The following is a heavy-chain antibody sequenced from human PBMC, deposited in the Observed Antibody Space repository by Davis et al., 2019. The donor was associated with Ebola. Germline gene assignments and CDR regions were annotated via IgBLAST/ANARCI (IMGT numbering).Heavy chain of an antibody. Sequence: PSETLSLTCAVYGGSFSGYYWSWIRQPPGKGLEWIGEINHSGSTNYNPSLKSRVTISVDTSKNQFSLKLSSVTAADTAVYYCARGYGGPNAFDIWGQGTMVTVSS. D-gene: IGHD3-10*01. J-gene: IGHJ3*02. CDR1: GGSFSGYY. CDR3: ARGYGGPNAFDI. CDR2: INHSGST. V-gene: IGHV4-34*01.